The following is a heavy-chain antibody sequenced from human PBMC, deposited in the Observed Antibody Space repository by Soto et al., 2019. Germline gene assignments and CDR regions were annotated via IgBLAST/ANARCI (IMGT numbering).Heavy chain of an antibody. J-gene: IGHJ4*02. CDR3: ARGDGDYHDGNGYLGRH. CDR1: GFTFSSYS. V-gene: IGHV3-48*01. CDR2: ISSSSRTI. Sequence: GGSLRLSCAGSGFTFSSYSMNWVRQAPGKGLEWVSYISSSSRTISYADSVKGRFTISRDNAKNSLYLKMNSLRAEDTAVYYCARGDGDYHDGNGYLGRHWGQGTLVTVSS. D-gene: IGHD3-22*01.